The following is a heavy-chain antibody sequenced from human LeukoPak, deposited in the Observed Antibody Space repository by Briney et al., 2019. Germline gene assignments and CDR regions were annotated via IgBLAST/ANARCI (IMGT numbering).Heavy chain of an antibody. CDR3: ARDKARLWFGELADYYGMDV. CDR1: GYTFTSYD. D-gene: IGHD3-10*01. CDR2: MNPNSGNT. V-gene: IGHV1-8*01. J-gene: IGHJ6*02. Sequence: ASVKVSCKASGYTFTSYDINWVRQATGQGLEWMGWMNPNSGNTGYAQKFQGRVTITRNTSISTAYMELSSLRSEDTAVYYCARDKARLWFGELADYYGMDVWGQGTTVTVSS.